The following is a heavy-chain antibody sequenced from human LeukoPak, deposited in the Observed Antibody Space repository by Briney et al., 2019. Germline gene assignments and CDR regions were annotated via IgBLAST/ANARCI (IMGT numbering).Heavy chain of an antibody. Sequence: GGSLRLSCAASGFTFSRNSMNWVRQAPGKGLEWVSSISDDSNYIFYADSVKGRFTISRDNAKNSLYLQMNSLRAEDTAVYYCAREKIAAAGYNWFDPWGQGTLVTVSS. D-gene: IGHD6-13*01. V-gene: IGHV3-21*01. CDR2: ISDDSNYI. CDR3: AREKIAAAGYNWFDP. J-gene: IGHJ5*02. CDR1: GFTFSRNS.